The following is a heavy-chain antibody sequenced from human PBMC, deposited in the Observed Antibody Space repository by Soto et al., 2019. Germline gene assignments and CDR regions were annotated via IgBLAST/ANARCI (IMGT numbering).Heavy chain of an antibody. Sequence: LSCAASGFPFTRYSMNWVRQAPGKGLEWVSSISSTTNYIYYADSMKGRFTVSRDNAKNSVYLDMNSLSAEDTAVYYCARESEDLTSNFDYWGQGTLVTVSS. J-gene: IGHJ4*02. V-gene: IGHV3-21*01. CDR1: GFPFTRYS. CDR3: ARESEDLTSNFDY. CDR2: ISSTTNYI.